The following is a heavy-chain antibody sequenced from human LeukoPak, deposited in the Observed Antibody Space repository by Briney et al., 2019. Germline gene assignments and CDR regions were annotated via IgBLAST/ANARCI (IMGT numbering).Heavy chain of an antibody. V-gene: IGHV3-30*02. CDR3: AKDLHGGYSSDY. CDR2: IGYEGVHK. D-gene: IGHD4-23*01. CDR1: GFTFNNFG. J-gene: IGHJ4*02. Sequence: GGSLGLSCAASGFTFNNFGMRWVRQAPGKGLEWVSFIGYEGVHKYYADSVKGRFTISKDNSKATLYLQMNSLRPEDTAVYYCAKDLHGGYSSDYWGQGTLVTVFS.